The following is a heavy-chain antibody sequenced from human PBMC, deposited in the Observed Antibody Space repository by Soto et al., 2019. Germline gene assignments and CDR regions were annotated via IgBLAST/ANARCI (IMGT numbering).Heavy chain of an antibody. CDR2: ISAYNGNT. D-gene: IGHD5-12*01. J-gene: IGHJ4*02. Sequence: QVQLVQSGAEVKKPGASVKVSCKASGYTFTSYGISWVRQAPGQGLEWMGWISAYNGNTNYAPKLQGRVTMTTDTSTSTGYMELRSLRSDDTAVYYGGSPRDGYNFDYWGQGTLVTVSS. V-gene: IGHV1-18*01. CDR3: GSPRDGYNFDY. CDR1: GYTFTSYG.